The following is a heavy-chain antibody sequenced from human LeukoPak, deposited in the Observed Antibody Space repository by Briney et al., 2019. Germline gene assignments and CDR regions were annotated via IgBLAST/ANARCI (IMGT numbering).Heavy chain of an antibody. CDR3: ARVRGGSGRSYAADAFDI. CDR2: IKQDGSEK. D-gene: IGHD1-26*01. Sequence: GGSLRLSCAASGFTFSSYWMSWVRQAPGKGLEWVANIKQDGSEKYYVDSVKGRFTISRDNAKNSLYLQMNSLRAEDTAVYYCARVRGGSGRSYAADAFDIWGQGTMVTVSS. V-gene: IGHV3-7*01. J-gene: IGHJ3*02. CDR1: GFTFSSYW.